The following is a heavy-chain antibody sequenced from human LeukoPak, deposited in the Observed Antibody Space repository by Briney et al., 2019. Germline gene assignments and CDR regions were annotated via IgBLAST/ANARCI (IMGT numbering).Heavy chain of an antibody. CDR1: GYTFTSYD. CDR3: ARGTFYDFWSGYSLYYYGMDV. CDR2: LNPNSVIT. D-gene: IGHD3-3*01. J-gene: IGHJ6*02. Sequence: ASVKVSCKASGYTFTSYDINRVRQATGQGLEWMGWLNPNSVITGYAQQLQGRVTMTRNTSISTAYMELSSLRSEDTAVYYCARGTFYDFWSGYSLYYYGMDVWGQGTTVTVSS. V-gene: IGHV1-8*01.